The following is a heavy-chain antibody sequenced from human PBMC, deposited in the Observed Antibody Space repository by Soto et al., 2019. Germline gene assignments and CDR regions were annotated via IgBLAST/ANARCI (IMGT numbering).Heavy chain of an antibody. CDR2: ISYDGSNK. CDR1: GFTFSSYA. J-gene: IGHJ4*02. D-gene: IGHD4-17*01. Sequence: QVQLVESGGGVVQPGRSLRLSRAASGFTFSSYAMHWVRQAPGKGLEWVAVISYDGSNKYYADSVKGRFTISRDNSKNTLYLQMNSLRAEDTAVYYCARVPATVTTFGDFDYWGQGTLVTVSS. CDR3: ARVPATVTTFGDFDY. V-gene: IGHV3-30-3*01.